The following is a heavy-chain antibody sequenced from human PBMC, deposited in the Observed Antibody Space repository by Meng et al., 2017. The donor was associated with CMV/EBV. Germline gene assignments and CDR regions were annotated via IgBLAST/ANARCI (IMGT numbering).Heavy chain of an antibody. CDR2: INQSGST. CDR3: ARGMMDDYGGIYDAFDI. Sequence: SETLSLTCAVYGGCFSGYYWSWIRQPQGKGLEWIGEINQSGSTNYNPSLKSRVTISVDTSKNQFSLKLSSVTAADTAVYYCARGMMDDYGGIYDAFDIWGQGTMVTVSS. V-gene: IGHV4-34*01. CDR1: GGCFSGYY. D-gene: IGHD4/OR15-4a*01. J-gene: IGHJ3*02.